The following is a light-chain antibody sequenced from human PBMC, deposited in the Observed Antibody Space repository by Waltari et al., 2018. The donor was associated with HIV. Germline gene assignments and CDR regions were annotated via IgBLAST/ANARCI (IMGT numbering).Light chain of an antibody. CDR2: HAS. CDR3: LQHDDFPYT. V-gene: IGKV1-33*01. J-gene: IGKJ2*01. Sequence: DIQMTQSPSSVSASVGDRVTITCQATQDITNSLNWYQQKPGKAPKLLIYHASSLETGVPSRFSGGGSGTDFTFTISDLQPEDTATYFCLQHDDFPYTFGQGTKLQNK. CDR1: QDITNS.